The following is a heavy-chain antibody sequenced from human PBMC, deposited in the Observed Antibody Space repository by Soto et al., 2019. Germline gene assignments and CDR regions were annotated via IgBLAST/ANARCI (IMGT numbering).Heavy chain of an antibody. Sequence: GGSLRLSCSASGFTLSSYAMHWCRQAPGKGLEYVSSISTNGGSTHYADSVKGRFTISRDNSKNTQYLQMSSLRADDTAVYYCVKGEYYYDSSGYYPFDYWGQGT. V-gene: IGHV3-64D*06. D-gene: IGHD3-22*01. CDR2: ISTNGGST. CDR3: VKGEYYYDSSGYYPFDY. CDR1: GFTLSSYA. J-gene: IGHJ4*02.